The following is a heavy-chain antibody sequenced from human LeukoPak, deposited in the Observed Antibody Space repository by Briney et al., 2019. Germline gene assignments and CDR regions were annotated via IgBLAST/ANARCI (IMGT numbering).Heavy chain of an antibody. CDR3: ARDPRTTKNAFDI. J-gene: IGHJ3*02. Sequence: ASMKVSCKASGYTFTGYYMHWMRQAPGQGLEWMGWINPNSGGTNYAQKFQGRVTVTRDTTISTAYMELSSLRSDDTAVSYCARDPRTTKNAFDIWGQGTMVTVSS. CDR2: INPNSGGT. V-gene: IGHV1-2*02. D-gene: IGHD4-11*01. CDR1: GYTFTGYY.